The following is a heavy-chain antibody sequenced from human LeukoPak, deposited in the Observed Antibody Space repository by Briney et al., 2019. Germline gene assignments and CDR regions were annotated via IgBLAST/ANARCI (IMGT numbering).Heavy chain of an antibody. CDR2: ISSSSSTI. V-gene: IGHV3-48*01. D-gene: IGHD6-13*01. J-gene: IGHJ4*02. CDR3: ARDWPSIAAAGYCDY. CDR1: GFTFSSYS. Sequence: PGGSLRLSCAASGFTFSSYSMNWVRQAPGKGLEWVSYISSSSSTIYYADSVKGRFTISRDNAKNSLYLQMNSLRAEDTAVYYCARDWPSIAAAGYCDYWGQGTLVTVSS.